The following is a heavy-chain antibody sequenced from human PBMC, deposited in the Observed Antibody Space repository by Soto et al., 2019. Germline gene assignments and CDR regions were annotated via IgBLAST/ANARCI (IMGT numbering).Heavy chain of an antibody. CDR1: GFTFSTYS. Sequence: EVQLVESGGGLVKPGGSLRLSCAASGFTFSTYSMNWVRQAPGKGLEWVSSIGSSSSYIYYADSVKGRFTISRDNAKNSLYLQMNSLRAEDTAVYYCARDYYDSSGYLASLGYWGQGTLVTVSS. J-gene: IGHJ4*02. D-gene: IGHD3-22*01. V-gene: IGHV3-21*01. CDR3: ARDYYDSSGYLASLGY. CDR2: IGSSSSYI.